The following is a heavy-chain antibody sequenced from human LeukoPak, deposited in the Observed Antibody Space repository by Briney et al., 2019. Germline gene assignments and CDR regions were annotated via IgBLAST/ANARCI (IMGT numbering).Heavy chain of an antibody. J-gene: IGHJ4*02. CDR1: GGSISSSNW. D-gene: IGHD1-26*01. Sequence: PSGTLTLTCAVSGGSISSSNWWSWVRQPPGEGLEWIGEIYHSGSTNYNPSLKSRVTMSVDTSKNQFSLKLSSVTAADTAVYYCARLSGSQTTPYWGQGTLVTVSS. V-gene: IGHV4-4*02. CDR3: ARLSGSQTTPY. CDR2: IYHSGST.